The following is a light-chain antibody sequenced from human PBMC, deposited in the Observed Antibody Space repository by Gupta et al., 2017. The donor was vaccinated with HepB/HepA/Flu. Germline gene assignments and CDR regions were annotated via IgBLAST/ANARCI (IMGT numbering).Light chain of an antibody. Sequence: IVLTQSPGTLSLSPGERVTITCRASQSFDNYLDWYQQKPGQAPRLLIYGASNRASGIPDIFSGSGSGTDFTLTISRLEPEDSAVYYCHQNGISPWTFGQGTKVEIK. CDR3: HQNGISPWT. J-gene: IGKJ1*01. CDR1: QSFDNY. V-gene: IGKV3-20*01. CDR2: GAS.